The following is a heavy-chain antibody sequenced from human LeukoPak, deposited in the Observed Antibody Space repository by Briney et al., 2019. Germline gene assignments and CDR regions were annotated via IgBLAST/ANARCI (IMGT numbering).Heavy chain of an antibody. CDR3: ARLRGSYSSDY. CDR2: IKQDGSEK. Sequence: GGSLRLSCAASGFTFSSYWMSWVRQAPGKGLEWVANIKQDGSEKYYVDSVKGRLTISRDNAMNSLYLQMNSLRAEDTVVYYCARLRGSYSSDYWGQGTLVTVSS. V-gene: IGHV3-7*01. D-gene: IGHD1-26*01. CDR1: GFTFSSYW. J-gene: IGHJ4*02.